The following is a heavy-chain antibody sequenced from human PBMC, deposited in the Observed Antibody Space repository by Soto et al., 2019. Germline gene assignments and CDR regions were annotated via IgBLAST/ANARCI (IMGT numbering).Heavy chain of an antibody. CDR2: IWYDGSNK. J-gene: IGHJ4*02. D-gene: IGHD3-16*02. V-gene: IGHV3-33*01. CDR1: GFTFSSYG. CDR3: ARDPSYYDYIWGSYRAEKNSHHY. Sequence: PGGSLRLSCAASGFTFSSYGMHWVRQAPGKGLERVTVIWYDGSNKYYADYVKGRFTISRENSKNTLYLQMYSLRAEDTAVYYCARDPSYYDYIWGSYRAEKNSHHYWGQGTLVTVSS.